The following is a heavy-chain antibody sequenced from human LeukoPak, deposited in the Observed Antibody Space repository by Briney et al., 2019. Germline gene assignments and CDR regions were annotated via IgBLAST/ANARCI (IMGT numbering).Heavy chain of an antibody. J-gene: IGHJ4*02. CDR1: GYTLTELS. Sequence: ASVKVSCKVSGYTLTELSMHWVRQAPGKGLEWMGGFDPEDGETIYVQKFQGRVTMTEDTSTDTAYMELSSLRSEDTAVYYCATDMADYYDSSGYYNYWGQGTLVTVSS. CDR2: FDPEDGET. V-gene: IGHV1-24*01. CDR3: ATDMADYYDSSGYYNY. D-gene: IGHD3-22*01.